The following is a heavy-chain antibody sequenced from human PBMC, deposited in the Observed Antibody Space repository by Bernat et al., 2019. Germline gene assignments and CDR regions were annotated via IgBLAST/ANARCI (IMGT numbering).Heavy chain of an antibody. Sequence: EVQLVESGGGLVKPGGSLRLSCAASGFTFSSYSMNWVRQAPGKGLEWVSYISSSSSYIYYADSVKGRFTISRDNAKNSLYLQMNSLRAEDTAVYYCAREGGYYDILTGYQYYFDYWGQGTLVTVSS. J-gene: IGHJ4*02. CDR3: AREGGYYDILTGYQYYFDY. D-gene: IGHD3-9*01. V-gene: IGHV3-21*05. CDR1: GFTFSSYS. CDR2: ISSSSSYI.